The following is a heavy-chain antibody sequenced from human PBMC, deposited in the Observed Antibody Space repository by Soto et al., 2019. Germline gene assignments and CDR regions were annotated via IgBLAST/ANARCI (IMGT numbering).Heavy chain of an antibody. Sequence: QVYLVQSGAEVKKPGASVKVSCKGSGYTFTRYGITWVRQAPGQGLEWMGWISAHNGNTDYAQKLQGRVTVTRDTSTSTAYMELRSLRSDDTAVYYCARGRYGDYWGQGALVTVSS. CDR1: GYTFTRYG. J-gene: IGHJ4*02. D-gene: IGHD1-1*01. CDR2: ISAHNGNT. V-gene: IGHV1-18*01. CDR3: ARGRYGDY.